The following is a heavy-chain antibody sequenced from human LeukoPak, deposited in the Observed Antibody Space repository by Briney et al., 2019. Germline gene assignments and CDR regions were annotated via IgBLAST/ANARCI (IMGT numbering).Heavy chain of an antibody. V-gene: IGHV4-59*01. Sequence: SETLSLTCSVSRGSISTYYWSWIRQPPGKGLEWIGFVFYSGTTNSNPSVKSRVSMSVDMSKNHLSLELTTVTAADSAVYYCARSRSSSPYYFDTWGQGTLVTVSS. CDR3: ARSRSSSPYYFDT. CDR2: VFYSGTT. CDR1: RGSISTYY. J-gene: IGHJ4*02. D-gene: IGHD6-19*01.